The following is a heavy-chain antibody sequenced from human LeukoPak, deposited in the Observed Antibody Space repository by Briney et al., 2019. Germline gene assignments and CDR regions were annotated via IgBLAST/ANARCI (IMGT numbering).Heavy chain of an antibody. CDR2: IYYSGST. Sequence: SETLSLTCTVSGGSISSYYWSWIRQPPGKGLEWIGYIYYSGSTNYNPSLKSRVTISVDTSKNQFSLKLSSVTAADTAVYYCASRAVGATKDYYYGMDVWGQGTTVTVSS. D-gene: IGHD1-26*01. J-gene: IGHJ6*02. CDR3: ASRAVGATKDYYYGMDV. V-gene: IGHV4-59*08. CDR1: GGSISSYY.